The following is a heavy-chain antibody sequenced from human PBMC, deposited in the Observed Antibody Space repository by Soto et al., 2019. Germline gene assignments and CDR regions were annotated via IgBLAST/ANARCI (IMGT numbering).Heavy chain of an antibody. D-gene: IGHD1-26*01. Sequence: SETLSLTCTVSGVSISSSSYYWGWIRPPPGKGLEWIGSIYHSGSTYYNPSLKSRVTISVDRSKNQFSLKLSSVTAADTAVYYCARAAHSGSYNWFDPWGQGTLVTVSS. CDR3: ARAAHSGSYNWFDP. V-gene: IGHV4-39*07. CDR1: GVSISSSSYY. CDR2: IYHSGST. J-gene: IGHJ5*02.